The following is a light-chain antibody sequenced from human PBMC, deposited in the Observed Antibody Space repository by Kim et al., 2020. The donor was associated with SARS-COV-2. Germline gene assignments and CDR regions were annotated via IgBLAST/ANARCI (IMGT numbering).Light chain of an antibody. CDR3: QQYGTSRT. Sequence: LSPGERAALSCRASQSVRSNYLAWYQQKPGQAPRLLIYGASSRAAGIPDRFSGSGSGTDFTLIISRLEPEDFAVYYCQQYGTSRTFGQGTKVDIK. CDR1: QSVRSNY. V-gene: IGKV3-20*01. CDR2: GAS. J-gene: IGKJ1*01.